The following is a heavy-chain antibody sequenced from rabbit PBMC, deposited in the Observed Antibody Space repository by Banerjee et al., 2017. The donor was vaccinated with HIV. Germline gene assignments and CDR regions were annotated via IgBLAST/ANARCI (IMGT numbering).Heavy chain of an antibody. D-gene: IGHD6-1*01. CDR2: IYAGSSGST. Sequence: QEQLEESGGDLVKPEGSLTLTCTASGFSFSSSYWICWVRQAPGKGLEWIACIYAGSSGSTYYASWAKGRFTISKTSSTTVTLQMTSLTAADTATYFCARDAGYAGYGYATYGMDLWGQGTLVTVS. CDR3: ARDAGYAGYGYATYGMDL. J-gene: IGHJ6*01. CDR1: GFSFSSSYW. V-gene: IGHV1S45*01.